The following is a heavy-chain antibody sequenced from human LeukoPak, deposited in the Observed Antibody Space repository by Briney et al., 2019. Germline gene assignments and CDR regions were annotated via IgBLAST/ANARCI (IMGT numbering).Heavy chain of an antibody. CDR2: INSDSSLM. D-gene: IGHD3-22*01. J-gene: IGHJ4*02. CDR3: IRDLFDYYSLDY. V-gene: IGHV3-21*01. Sequence: GGSLRLSCAASGFTFSSYSMNWVRQAPGKGLEWVSSINSDSSLMFYAESVKGRFTISRDNARNSLYLQMNSLRAEDTAVYYCIRDLFDYYSLDYWGQGALVTVSS. CDR1: GFTFSSYS.